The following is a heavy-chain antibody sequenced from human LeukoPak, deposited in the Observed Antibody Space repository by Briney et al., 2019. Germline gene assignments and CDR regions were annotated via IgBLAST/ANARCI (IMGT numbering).Heavy chain of an antibody. D-gene: IGHD2-15*01. CDR1: GYSFTTYW. J-gene: IGHJ2*01. V-gene: IGHV5-51*01. Sequence: GESLKISCKASGYSFTTYWIGWVRQMPGKGLEWMGIIHPGDSDTRYSPSFQGQVTISVDKSISTAYLQWSSLKASDTAMYYCARIVVVVATNWYFDLWGRGTLVTVSS. CDR3: ARIVVVVATNWYFDL. CDR2: IHPGDSDT.